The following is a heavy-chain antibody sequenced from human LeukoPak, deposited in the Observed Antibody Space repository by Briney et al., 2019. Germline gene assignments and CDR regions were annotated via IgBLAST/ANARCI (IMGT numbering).Heavy chain of an antibody. V-gene: IGHV3-53*01. D-gene: IGHD3-22*01. Sequence: PGGSLRLSCAASGFTVSSNYMSWVRQAPGKGLEWVSVIYSGGSTYYADSVKGRFTISRDNSKNTLYLQMNSLRAEDTAVYYCAKYGDESSGYYSDWGQGTLVTVSS. CDR2: IYSGGST. CDR3: AKYGDESSGYYSD. J-gene: IGHJ4*02. CDR1: GFTVSSNY.